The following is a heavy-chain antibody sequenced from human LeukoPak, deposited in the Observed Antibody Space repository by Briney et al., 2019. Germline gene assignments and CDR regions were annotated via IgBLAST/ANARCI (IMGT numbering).Heavy chain of an antibody. Sequence: PGGSLRLSCAASGFTVSSNYMSWVRQAPGKGLEWVSVIYSGGSTYYADSVKGRFTISRDNSKNTLYLQMNSLRAEDTAVYYCARSTQRTLDAFDIWGQGTMVTVSS. J-gene: IGHJ3*02. V-gene: IGHV3-53*01. D-gene: IGHD6-25*01. CDR1: GFTVSSNY. CDR3: ARSTQRTLDAFDI. CDR2: IYSGGST.